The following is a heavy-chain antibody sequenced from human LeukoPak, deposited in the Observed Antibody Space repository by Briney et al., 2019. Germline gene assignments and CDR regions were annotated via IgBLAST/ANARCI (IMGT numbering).Heavy chain of an antibody. D-gene: IGHD3-16*01. CDR3: TRELGGFDH. CDR1: GDSVSSNSAA. V-gene: IGHV6-1*01. CDR2: IYYRSQWYN. J-gene: IGHJ4*02. Sequence: SQTLSLTCAISGDSVSSNSAAWNWIRQSPSRGLEWLGRIYYRSQWYNEYEPSVRSRIIITTDTSANHVSLQLNSVTPEDTAAYYCTRELGGFDHWGQGTLVTVSS.